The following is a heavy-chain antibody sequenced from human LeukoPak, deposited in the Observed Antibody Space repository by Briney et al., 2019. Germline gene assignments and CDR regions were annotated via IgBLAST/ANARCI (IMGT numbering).Heavy chain of an antibody. CDR1: GGTFSSYA. Sequence: SVKVSCKASGGTFSSYAISWVRQAPGQGLEWMGRIIPILGIANYAQKFQGRVTITADKSTSTAYMELSSLRSEDTAVYYCATPSYDFWSGYRAFDIWGQGTMVTVSS. CDR2: IIPILGIA. CDR3: ATPSYDFWSGYRAFDI. J-gene: IGHJ3*02. V-gene: IGHV1-69*04. D-gene: IGHD3-3*01.